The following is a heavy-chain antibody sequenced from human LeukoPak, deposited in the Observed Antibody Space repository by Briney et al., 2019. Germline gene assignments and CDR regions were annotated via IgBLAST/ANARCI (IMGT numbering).Heavy chain of an antibody. CDR3: ARGSDPLYYDFWGPPSGY. V-gene: IGHV1-69*05. J-gene: IGHJ4*02. D-gene: IGHD3-3*01. CDR1: GGTFSSYA. Sequence: VASVKVSCKASGGTFSSYAISWVRQAPGQGLEWMGGIIPIFGTANYAQKFQGRVTITTDESTSTAYMELSSLRSEDTAVYYCARGSDPLYYDFWGPPSGYWGQGTLVTVSS. CDR2: IIPIFGTA.